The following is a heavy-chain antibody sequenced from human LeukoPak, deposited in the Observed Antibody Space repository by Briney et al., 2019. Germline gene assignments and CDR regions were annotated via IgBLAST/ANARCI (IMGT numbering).Heavy chain of an antibody. CDR1: GGSISSYY. CDR2: IFYTGST. V-gene: IGHV4-59*01. D-gene: IGHD1-26*01. CDR3: ARAILGTYYYFDF. J-gene: IGHJ4*02. Sequence: SETLSLTCTVSGGSISSYYCSWIRQPPGKGLEWIGHIFYTGSTNCNLSLKSRVTISVDTSKNQFSLKLSSMTAADTAVYYCARAILGTYYYFDFWGQGTLVTVSS.